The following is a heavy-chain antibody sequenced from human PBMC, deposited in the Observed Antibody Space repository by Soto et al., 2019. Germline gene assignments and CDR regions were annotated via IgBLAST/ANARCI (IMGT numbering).Heavy chain of an antibody. V-gene: IGHV3-48*01. CDR2: ISSSSFTI. CDR3: GKGRSYYYYYGVDV. Sequence: PGGSLRLSCAASGFTFSSYSINWVRQAPGKGLEWVSYISSSSFTIYYADSVKGRFTISRDNAKNSLYLQMNSLRAEDTAVYYCGKGRSYYYYYGVDVWGQGTTVTVS. D-gene: IGHD1-26*01. CDR1: GFTFSSYS. J-gene: IGHJ6*02.